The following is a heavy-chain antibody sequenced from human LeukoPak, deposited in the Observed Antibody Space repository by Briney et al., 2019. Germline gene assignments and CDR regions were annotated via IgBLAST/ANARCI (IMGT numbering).Heavy chain of an antibody. CDR3: ARGSVRGEFDP. CDR1: GGSFSGYY. D-gene: IGHD3-10*01. J-gene: IGHJ5*02. Sequence: SETLSLTCAVYGGSFSGYYWSWIRQPPGKGLEWIGEINHSGSTNYNPSLKSRVTISVDTSKNRFSLKLSSVTAADTAVYSCARGSVRGEFDPWGQGTLVTVSS. V-gene: IGHV4-34*01. CDR2: INHSGST.